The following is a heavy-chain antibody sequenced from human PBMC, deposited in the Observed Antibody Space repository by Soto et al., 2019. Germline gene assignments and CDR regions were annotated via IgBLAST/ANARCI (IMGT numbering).Heavy chain of an antibody. CDR1: GGSISSGGYY. CDR2: IYYSGST. CDR3: GRSVTP. Sequence: QVQLQESGPGLVKPSQTLSLTCTVSGGSISSGGYYWNWIRQHPGKGLEWIGYIYYSGSTYYNPSRKSRITTSEDTSKNQFCLKLSSVTAANTAVYYCGRSVTPWGQGTLVTVSS. D-gene: IGHD2-15*01. J-gene: IGHJ1*01. V-gene: IGHV4-31*03.